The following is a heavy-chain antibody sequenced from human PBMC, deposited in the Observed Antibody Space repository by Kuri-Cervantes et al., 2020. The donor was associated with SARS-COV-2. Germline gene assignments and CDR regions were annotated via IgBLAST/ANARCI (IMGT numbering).Heavy chain of an antibody. CDR1: GGSISSGGYY. Sequence: SETLSLTCTVSGGSISSGGYYWSWIRQHPGKGLEWIGYIYYSGSTYYNPSLKSRVTRSVGTSKNQFSLELSSVTAADTAVYYCARRVRGAIIGSVYYYMDVWGKGTTVTVSS. V-gene: IGHV4-31*03. D-gene: IGHD3-10*01. CDR2: IYYSGST. J-gene: IGHJ6*03. CDR3: ARRVRGAIIGSVYYYMDV.